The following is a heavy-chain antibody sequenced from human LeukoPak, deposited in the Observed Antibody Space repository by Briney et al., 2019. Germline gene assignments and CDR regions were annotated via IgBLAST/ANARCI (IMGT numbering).Heavy chain of an antibody. V-gene: IGHV4-59*01. D-gene: IGHD2/OR15-2a*01. CDR2: IYDSGTT. CDR3: ARDFSAAFHI. Sequence: TSETLSLTCTVSGGSFGNYYWSWIRQPPRKGLEWIGYIYDSGTTNYNPSLKSRVTISVDTATNQFSLKLRSVTAADTAVYYCARDFSAAFHIWGQGTMVTVSS. CDR1: GGSFGNYY. J-gene: IGHJ3*02.